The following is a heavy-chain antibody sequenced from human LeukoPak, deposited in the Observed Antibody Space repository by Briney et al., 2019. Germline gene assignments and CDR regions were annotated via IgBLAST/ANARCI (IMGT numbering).Heavy chain of an antibody. CDR3: ARYHMANFDY. D-gene: IGHD2-2*01. CDR2: IYSGGST. V-gene: IGHV3-53*01. CDR1: GGSISSGDYY. Sequence: LSLTCTVSGGSISSGDYYMSWVRQAPGKGLEWVSVIYSGGSTYYADSVKGRFTISRDNSKNTLYLQMNSLRAEDTAVYYCARYHMANFDYWGQGTLVTVSS. J-gene: IGHJ4*02.